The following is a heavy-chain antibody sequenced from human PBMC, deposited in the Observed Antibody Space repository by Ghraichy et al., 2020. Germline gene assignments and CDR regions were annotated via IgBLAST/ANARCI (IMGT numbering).Heavy chain of an antibody. CDR3: ARPRQPYYYYAMDV. J-gene: IGHJ6*02. CDR1: GFSVRSNY. V-gene: IGHV3-53*01. Sequence: LSLTCAASGFSVRSNYMSWVRQAPGKGLEWVSVIYSGGSTYYADSVKGRFTISRDNSKNTLYLQMNSLRAEDTAVYYCARPRQPYYYYAMDVWGQGTTVTVSS. CDR2: IYSGGST.